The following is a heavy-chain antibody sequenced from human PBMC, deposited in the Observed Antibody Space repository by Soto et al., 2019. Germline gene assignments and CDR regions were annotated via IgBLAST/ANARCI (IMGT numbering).Heavy chain of an antibody. CDR1: GFTFSDYY. D-gene: IGHD6-6*01. CDR3: ARDHKGEYSSSPPGDY. J-gene: IGHJ4*02. Sequence: GGSLRLSCAASGFTFSDYYMSWIRQAPGKGLEWVSYISSSSSYTNYADSVKGRFTISRDNAKNSLYLQMNSLRAEDTAVYYCARDHKGEYSSSPPGDYWGQGTLVTVSS. CDR2: ISSSSSYT. V-gene: IGHV3-11*06.